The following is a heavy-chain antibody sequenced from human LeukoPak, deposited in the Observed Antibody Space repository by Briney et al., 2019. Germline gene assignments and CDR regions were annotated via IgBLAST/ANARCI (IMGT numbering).Heavy chain of an antibody. J-gene: IGHJ4*02. CDR2: INTDGSST. Sequence: GSLRLSCAASGFTFSSYWMYWVRQVPGKGLECVSRINTDGSSTTYGESVKGRFTMSRDNAKNTLYLQMNSLRAEDAAVYYCVRRQGPGLLDYWGQGTPVTVSS. CDR1: GFTFSSYW. V-gene: IGHV3-74*01. CDR3: VRRQGPGLLDY.